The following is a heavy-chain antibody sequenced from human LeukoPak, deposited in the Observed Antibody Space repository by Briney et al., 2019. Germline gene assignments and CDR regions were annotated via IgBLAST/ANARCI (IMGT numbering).Heavy chain of an antibody. J-gene: IGHJ4*02. V-gene: IGHV1-69*04. CDR1: GGTLSSYA. D-gene: IGHD6-19*01. CDR2: IIPILGIA. Sequence: ASVKVSCKASGGTLSSYAISWVRQAPGQGLEWMGRIIPILGIANYAQKFQGRVTITADKSTSTAYMELSSLRSEYTAVYYCARDPSNSSGRYLFVDYWGQGTLVTVSS. CDR3: ARDPSNSSGRYLFVDY.